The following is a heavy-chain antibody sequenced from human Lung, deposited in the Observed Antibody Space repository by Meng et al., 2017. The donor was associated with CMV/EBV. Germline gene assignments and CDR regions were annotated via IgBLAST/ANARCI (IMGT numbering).Heavy chain of an antibody. CDR1: GFTFSNYW. CDR3: ARDFDD. Sequence: GSLKTPRNVPGFTFSNYWMNWVRQTPEKGLEWVANIKKDGSEKNYLGPVKGGFTISRDNAKNSLYLQMNRLRVEDTAVYYCARDFDDWGQGTLVTVSS. J-gene: IGHJ4*02. CDR2: IKKDGSEK. V-gene: IGHV3-7*01.